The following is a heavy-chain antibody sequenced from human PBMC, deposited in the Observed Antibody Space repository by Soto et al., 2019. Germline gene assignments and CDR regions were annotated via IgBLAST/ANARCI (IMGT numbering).Heavy chain of an antibody. J-gene: IGHJ4*02. D-gene: IGHD5-18*01. Sequence: ATLSLTCNVSGGSISSSSYYWGWIRQPPGKGLEWIGSIYYSGSTYYNPSLKSRVTISVDTSKNQSSLKLSSVTAADTAVYYCARRGYSYGYDFDYWGQGTLVTVSS. V-gene: IGHV4-39*01. CDR1: GGSISSSSYY. CDR3: ARRGYSYGYDFDY. CDR2: IYYSGST.